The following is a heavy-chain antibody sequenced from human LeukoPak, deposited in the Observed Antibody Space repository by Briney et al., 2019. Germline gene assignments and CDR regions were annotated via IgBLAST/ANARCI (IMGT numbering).Heavy chain of an antibody. CDR2: IDNYGSST. Sequence: PGGSLRLSCAASGFTFSSYWMHWVRQAPGKGLVWVSHIDNYGSSTSYADSVKGRFTISRDNAKNTLYLQMDSLSPEDMAVNYCAKGRHTVTSSPEFDFWGQGTLVTVSS. CDR1: GFTFSSYW. CDR3: AKGRHTVTSSPEFDF. V-gene: IGHV3-74*01. J-gene: IGHJ4*02. D-gene: IGHD4-17*01.